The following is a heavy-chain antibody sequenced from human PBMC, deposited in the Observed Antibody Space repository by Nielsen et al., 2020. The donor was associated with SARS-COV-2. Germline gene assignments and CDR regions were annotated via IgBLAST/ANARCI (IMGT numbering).Heavy chain of an antibody. D-gene: IGHD2-15*01. CDR3: ARGNCSGTTCYGLDY. V-gene: IGHV1-3*01. CDR2: INPGNGDT. Sequence: ASVKVSCKASGFVLTYYAVHWVRQAPGQGLEWVGWINPGNGDTKYSQRFQGRVSLTTDTPATTAYMELGSLRSEDTAVYFCARGNCSGTTCYGLDYWGQGTLVSVSS. CDR1: GFVLTYYA. J-gene: IGHJ4*02.